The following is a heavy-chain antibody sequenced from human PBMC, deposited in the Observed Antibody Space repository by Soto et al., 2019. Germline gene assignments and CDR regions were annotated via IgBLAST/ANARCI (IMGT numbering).Heavy chain of an antibody. CDR2: ISGSGDFT. D-gene: IGHD3-3*01. CDR1: GFTLSSYA. J-gene: IGHJ3*02. Sequence: EVQMLESGGGLVQPGGSLRLSCAASGFTLSSYALSWVRQAPGKGLESVSGISGSGDFTFDADSVRGRFTISRDNSMNTLYLQMNSLRVEDTAVYYCARGPTIFGVGVDAFDIWGQGTMATVSS. V-gene: IGHV3-23*01. CDR3: ARGPTIFGVGVDAFDI.